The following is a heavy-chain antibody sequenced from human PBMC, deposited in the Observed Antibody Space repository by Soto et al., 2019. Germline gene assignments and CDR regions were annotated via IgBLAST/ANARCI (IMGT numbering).Heavy chain of an antibody. Sequence: PGGSLRLSCAASGFIFRSYGMHWVRQAPEKGLARVAVISYDGSNTYYADSVRGRFTISTDNSKNTLYLQMNSLRGEDTVVYFCVCSQDYYYYYAMDVWGQGTTVTVSS. CDR3: VCSQDYYYYYAMDV. D-gene: IGHD2-15*01. CDR2: ISYDGSNT. J-gene: IGHJ6*02. CDR1: GFIFRSYG. V-gene: IGHV3-30*03.